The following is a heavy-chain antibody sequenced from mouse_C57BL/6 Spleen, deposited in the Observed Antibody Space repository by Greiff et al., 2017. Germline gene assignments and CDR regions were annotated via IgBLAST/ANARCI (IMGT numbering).Heavy chain of an antibody. CDR3: TRGVLRYYAMDY. CDR1: GYTFTDYE. CDR2: IDPETGGT. D-gene: IGHD1-1*01. Sequence: VKLMESGAELVRPGASVTLSCKASGYTFTDYEMHWVKQTPVHGLEWIGAIDPETGGTAYNQKFKGKAILTADKSSSTAYMELRSLTSEDSAVYYCTRGVLRYYAMDYWGQGTSVTVSS. J-gene: IGHJ4*01. V-gene: IGHV1-15*01.